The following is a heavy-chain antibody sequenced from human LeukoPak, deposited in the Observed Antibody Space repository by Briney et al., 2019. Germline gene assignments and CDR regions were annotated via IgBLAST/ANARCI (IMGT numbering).Heavy chain of an antibody. CDR1: GGSISSYY. D-gene: IGHD5-18*01. CDR3: ARTTEGGYSYGSFYYYYMDV. Sequence: PSETLSLTCTVSGGSISSYYWSWIRQPPGKGLEWIGYIYYSGSTNYNPSLKSRVTISVHTSKNQFSLKLSSVTAADTAVYYCARTTEGGYSYGSFYYYYMDVWGKGATVTISS. V-gene: IGHV4-59*01. CDR2: IYYSGST. J-gene: IGHJ6*03.